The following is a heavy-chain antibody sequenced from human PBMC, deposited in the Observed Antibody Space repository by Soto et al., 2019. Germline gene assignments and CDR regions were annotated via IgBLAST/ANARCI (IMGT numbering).Heavy chain of an antibody. V-gene: IGHV5-51*01. CDR1: GYSFTSYW. CDR2: IYPGDSDT. D-gene: IGHD2-2*01. Sequence: GESLKISCKGSGYSFTSYWIGWVRQMPGKGLEWMGIIYPGDSDTRYSPSFQGQVTISADKSISTAYLQWSSLKASDTAMYYCARAMIGYCSSTSCYVAYYYYGMDVWGQGTTVTVSS. CDR3: ARAMIGYCSSTSCYVAYYYYGMDV. J-gene: IGHJ6*02.